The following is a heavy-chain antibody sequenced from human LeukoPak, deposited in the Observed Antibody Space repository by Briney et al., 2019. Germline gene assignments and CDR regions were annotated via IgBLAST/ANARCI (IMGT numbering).Heavy chain of an antibody. Sequence: ASVKVSCTASGYIFTSYGISWVRQAPGQGLEWMGWISAYNGNTNYAQKLQGRVTMTTDTSTSTAYMELRSLRSDDTAVYYCARGGGQCSSASCYQDWGQGTLVTVSS. J-gene: IGHJ4*02. CDR1: GYIFTSYG. D-gene: IGHD2-2*01. V-gene: IGHV1-18*01. CDR2: ISAYNGNT. CDR3: ARGGGQCSSASCYQD.